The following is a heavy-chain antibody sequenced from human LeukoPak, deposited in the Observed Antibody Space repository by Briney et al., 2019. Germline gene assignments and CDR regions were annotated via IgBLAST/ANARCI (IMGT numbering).Heavy chain of an antibody. V-gene: IGHV1-8*01. CDR1: GYTFTSYD. J-gene: IGHJ5*02. D-gene: IGHD3-9*01. CDR3: ARGGLNFDWFDRSNWFDP. CDR2: MNPNSGNT. Sequence: ASVKVSCKASGYTFTSYDINWVRQATGQGLEWMGWMNPNSGNTGYAQKFQGRVTMTRNTSISTAYMELSSLRSEDTAVYYCARGGLNFDWFDRSNWFDPWGQGTLVTVSS.